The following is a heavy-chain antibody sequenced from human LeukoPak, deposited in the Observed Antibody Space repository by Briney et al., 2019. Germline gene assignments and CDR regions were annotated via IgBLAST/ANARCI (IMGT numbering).Heavy chain of an antibody. J-gene: IGHJ6*02. CDR2: IYYSGST. D-gene: IGHD6-13*01. CDR1: GGSISSGGYY. Sequence: TASETLSLTCTVSGGSISSGGYYWSWIRQHPGKGLEWIGYIYYSGSTYYNPSLKSRVTISVDTSKNQFSLKLSSVTAADTAVYYCARVVTGYSSSWYGEDYYYGMDVWGQGTTVTVSS. V-gene: IGHV4-31*03. CDR3: ARVVTGYSSSWYGEDYYYGMDV.